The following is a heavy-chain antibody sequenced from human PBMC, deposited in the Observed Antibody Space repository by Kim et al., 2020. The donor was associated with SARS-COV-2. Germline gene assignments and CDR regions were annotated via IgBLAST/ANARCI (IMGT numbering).Heavy chain of an antibody. D-gene: IGHD6-19*01. V-gene: IGHV3-30*07. Sequence: VKGRFTISRDNSKNTLYLQMNSLRAEDTAVYYRARDSGIAVAGTRYYFDYWGQGTLVTVSS. J-gene: IGHJ4*02. CDR3: ARDSGIAVAGTRYYFDY.